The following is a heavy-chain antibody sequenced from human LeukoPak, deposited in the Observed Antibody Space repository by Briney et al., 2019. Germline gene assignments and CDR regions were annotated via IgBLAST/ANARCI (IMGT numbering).Heavy chain of an antibody. Sequence: ASETLSLTCAISDEPFSGYYWGWIRQPPGKGLELIGEINRNGNTDYNPSLKSRVSMSIDTSKNQFSLKLISVTAADTAVYYCARLVPERFFQLNPEGYYDYWGQGALVTVSS. V-gene: IGHV4-34*01. J-gene: IGHJ4*02. CDR1: DEPFSGYY. CDR3: ARLVPERFFQLNPEGYYDY. D-gene: IGHD3-3*01. CDR2: INRNGNT.